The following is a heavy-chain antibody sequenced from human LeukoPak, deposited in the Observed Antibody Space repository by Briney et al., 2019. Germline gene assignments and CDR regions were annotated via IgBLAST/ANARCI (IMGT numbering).Heavy chain of an antibody. J-gene: IGHJ6*02. D-gene: IGHD5-18*01. Sequence: ASVKVSCKASGYTFTDYFMHWVRQAPGQGLEWMGWINPYNGDTNYAQKLQGRVTMTTDTSTSTAYMELRSLRSDDTAVYYCARVMHWDKVMARGRGMDVWGQGTTVTVSS. V-gene: IGHV1-18*04. CDR2: INPYNGDT. CDR3: ARVMHWDKVMARGRGMDV. CDR1: GYTFTDYF.